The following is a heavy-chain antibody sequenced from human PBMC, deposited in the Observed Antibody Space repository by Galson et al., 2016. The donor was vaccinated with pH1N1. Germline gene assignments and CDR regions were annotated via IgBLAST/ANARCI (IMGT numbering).Heavy chain of an antibody. CDR2: IIAIFGTA. CDR3: ARNPTYYDNTYLDY. J-gene: IGHJ4*02. CDR1: GGIFRSNA. D-gene: IGHD2/OR15-2a*01. V-gene: IGHV1-69*13. Sequence: SVKVSCKASGGIFRSNAISWVRQAPGQGLEWMGGIIAIFGTAHYAQKFQGRVTITADESASTAFMELNSLTSDDTAVYFCARNPTYYDNTYLDYWGQGTLVTVSS.